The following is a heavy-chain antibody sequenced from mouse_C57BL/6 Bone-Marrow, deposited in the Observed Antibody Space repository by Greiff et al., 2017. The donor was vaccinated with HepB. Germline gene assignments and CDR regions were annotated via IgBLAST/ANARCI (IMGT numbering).Heavy chain of an antibody. CDR1: GFNIKDDY. D-gene: IGHD2-3*01. V-gene: IGHV14-4*01. CDR3: TRGVYDGYYDYAMDY. Sequence: VQLQQSGAELVRPGASVKLSCTASGFNIKDDYMHWVKQRPEQGLEWIGWIDPENGDTEYASKFQGKATITADTSSNTAYLQLSSLTSEDTAVYYCTRGVYDGYYDYAMDYWGQGTSVTVSS. J-gene: IGHJ4*01. CDR2: IDPENGDT.